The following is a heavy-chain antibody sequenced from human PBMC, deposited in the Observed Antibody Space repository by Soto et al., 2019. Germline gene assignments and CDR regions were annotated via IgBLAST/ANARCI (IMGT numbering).Heavy chain of an antibody. Sequence: EVPLVESGGGLVQPGGSLRLSCVASGFSFSSYWMTWVRQTPGRGLEWVANIKQDGSDRYYVASVKGRFTISRDNAKNSLYLQMKSLRDEDTAVYYCARGVRGGLSYWGQGTLVTVSS. V-gene: IGHV3-7*01. J-gene: IGHJ4*02. CDR2: IKQDGSDR. CDR1: GFSFSSYW. D-gene: IGHD3-10*01. CDR3: ARGVRGGLSY.